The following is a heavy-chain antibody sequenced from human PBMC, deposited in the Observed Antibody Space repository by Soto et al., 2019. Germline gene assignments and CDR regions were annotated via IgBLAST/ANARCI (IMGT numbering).Heavy chain of an antibody. CDR2: ISGSGGST. Sequence: HPGGSLRLSCAASGFTFSSYAMSWVRQAPGKGLEWVSAISGSGGSTYYADSVKGRFTISRDNSKNTLYLQMNSLRAEDTAVYYCAKPLEVVVPAALDPWGQGTLVTVSS. CDR1: GFTFSSYA. D-gene: IGHD2-2*01. V-gene: IGHV3-23*01. J-gene: IGHJ5*02. CDR3: AKPLEVVVPAALDP.